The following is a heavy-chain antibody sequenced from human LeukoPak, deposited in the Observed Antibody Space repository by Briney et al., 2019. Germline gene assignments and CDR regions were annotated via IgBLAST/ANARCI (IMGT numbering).Heavy chain of an antibody. Sequence: GASVKVPCKASGGTFSSYAISWVRQAPGQGLEWMGGIIPIFGTANYAQKFQGRVTITADKSTSTAYMELSSLRSEDTAVYYCARVDTSVQTSYYYYYYMDVWGKGTTVTVSS. CDR3: ARVDTSVQTSYYYYYYMDV. CDR1: GGTFSSYA. V-gene: IGHV1-69*06. CDR2: IIPIFGTA. J-gene: IGHJ6*03. D-gene: IGHD1/OR15-1a*01.